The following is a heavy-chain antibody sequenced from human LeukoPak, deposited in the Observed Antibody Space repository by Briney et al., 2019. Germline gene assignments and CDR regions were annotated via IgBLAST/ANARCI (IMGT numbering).Heavy chain of an antibody. V-gene: IGHV1-46*01. CDR1: GYTFTSYY. CDR2: INPSGGST. J-gene: IGHJ4*02. CDR3: ARDHQGFVVGATTVPNYFDY. Sequence: ASVKVSCKASGYTFTSYYMHWVRQAPGQGLEWMGIINPSGGSTSYAQKFQGRVTITTDESTSTAYMELSSLRSEDTAVYYCARDHQGFVVGATTVPNYFDYWGQGTLVTVSS. D-gene: IGHD1-26*01.